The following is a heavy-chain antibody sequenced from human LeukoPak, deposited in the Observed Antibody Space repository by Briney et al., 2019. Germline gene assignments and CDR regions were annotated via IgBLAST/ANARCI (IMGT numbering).Heavy chain of an antibody. Sequence: PGASVKVSCKASGGTFSSYAISWVRQAPGQGLEWMGGIIPIFGTANYAQKFQGRVTITADKSTSTAYMELSSLRSEGTAVYYCAIPGIAARGGFDPWGQGTLVTVSS. CDR2: IIPIFGTA. CDR1: GGTFSSYA. V-gene: IGHV1-69*06. J-gene: IGHJ5*02. D-gene: IGHD6-6*01. CDR3: AIPGIAARGGFDP.